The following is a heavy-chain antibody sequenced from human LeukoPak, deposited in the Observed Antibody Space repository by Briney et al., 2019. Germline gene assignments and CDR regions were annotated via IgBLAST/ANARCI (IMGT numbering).Heavy chain of an antibody. D-gene: IGHD2/OR15-2a*01. J-gene: IGHJ4*02. CDR2: IQYGGRT. V-gene: IGHV4-59*01. Sequence: SETLSLTCTVSGGSINNYYWSWVRQPPGKGLEWIGYIQYGGRTYYSPSLKSRVTISMDLSKIQFSLKMSSVTAADTAVYYCARDFFGDFDHWGQGILVTVSS. CDR1: GGSINNYY. CDR3: ARDFFGDFDH.